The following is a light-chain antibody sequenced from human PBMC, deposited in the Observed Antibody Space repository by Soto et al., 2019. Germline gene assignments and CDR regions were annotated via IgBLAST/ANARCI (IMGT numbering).Light chain of an antibody. V-gene: IGKV1-33*01. CDR3: QQYEELPLT. J-gene: IGKJ4*01. CDR2: DAS. CDR1: QSIANY. Sequence: DVQLTQSPSTLSASVGDRVAITCQASQSIANYLNWFQFRPGKAPQLLISDASHLEPGVPSRFSGERSGSDFTLIINNLQPKDFATYYCQQYEELPLTFGGGTRV.